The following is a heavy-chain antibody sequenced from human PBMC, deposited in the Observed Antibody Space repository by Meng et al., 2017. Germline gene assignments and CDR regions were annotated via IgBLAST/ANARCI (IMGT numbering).Heavy chain of an antibody. D-gene: IGHD6-19*01. J-gene: IGHJ4*02. CDR2: IYHGGNT. Sequence: VRLQGSGPGLVKPSGPLSLTCVVSGGSISSVDWWSWVRQPPGKGLEWIGEIYHGGNTNYNPSLKSRVTISIDKSKNQFSLKLSSVTAADTAVYYCASWIYSCGWQWGQGTLVTVSS. V-gene: IGHV4/OR15-8*02. CDR1: GGSISSVDW. CDR3: ASWIYSCGWQ.